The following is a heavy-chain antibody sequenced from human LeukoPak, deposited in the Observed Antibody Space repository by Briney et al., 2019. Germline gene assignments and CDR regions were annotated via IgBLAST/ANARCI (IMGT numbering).Heavy chain of an antibody. Sequence: GGSLRLSCAASGFTFSSNWMSWVRQAPGKGLEWVANIKQDGSEKYYVDSVKGRFTISRDNSKNTLYLQMNSLRAEDTAVYYCAKDRGGYSYGFDYWGQGTLVTVSS. V-gene: IGHV3-7*03. J-gene: IGHJ4*02. CDR2: IKQDGSEK. D-gene: IGHD5-18*01. CDR3: AKDRGGYSYGFDY. CDR1: GFTFSSNW.